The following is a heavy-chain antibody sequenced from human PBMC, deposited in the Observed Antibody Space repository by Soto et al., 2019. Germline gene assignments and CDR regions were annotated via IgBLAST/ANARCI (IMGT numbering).Heavy chain of an antibody. Sequence: EVQLVESGGGLVMPGGSLRLSCAASGFTFTNAWMSWVRQAPGKGLEWVARIKSKTDGGTTDYATPVKGRFTISRDDSKNTLYLQMNSLKIEDTAAYYCITDGPDGRAYWGQGTQVTVSS. V-gene: IGHV3-15*01. CDR2: IKSKTDGGTT. J-gene: IGHJ4*02. CDR3: ITDGPDGRAY. CDR1: GFTFTNAW.